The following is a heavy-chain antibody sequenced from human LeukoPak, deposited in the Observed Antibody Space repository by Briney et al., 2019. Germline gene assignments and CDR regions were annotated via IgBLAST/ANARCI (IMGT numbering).Heavy chain of an antibody. CDR1: GYTFTGYY. Sequence: EASVKVSCKASGYTFTGYYMHWVRQAPGQGLEWMGWINPNSGGTNYAQKFQGRVTMTRDTSISTAYMELSRLRSDDTAVYYCASLPGENYYYYYMDVWGKGTTVTVSS. CDR2: INPNSGGT. V-gene: IGHV1-2*02. J-gene: IGHJ6*03. D-gene: IGHD3-16*01. CDR3: ASLPGENYYYYYMDV.